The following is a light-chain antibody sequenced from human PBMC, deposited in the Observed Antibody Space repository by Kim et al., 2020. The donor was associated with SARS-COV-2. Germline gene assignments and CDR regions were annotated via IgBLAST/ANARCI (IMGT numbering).Light chain of an antibody. CDR3: QQDGSSGT. Sequence: EIVLTQSPGTLSLSPGERATLSCRASQSVSSSYLAWNQQKPVQAPWLLIYGASSRATGIPDRVSGSGYGTDFPLTISRLEPEDFAVYYCQQDGSSGTFGQGTKVDIK. V-gene: IGKV3-20*01. CDR2: GAS. CDR1: QSVSSSY. J-gene: IGKJ1*01.